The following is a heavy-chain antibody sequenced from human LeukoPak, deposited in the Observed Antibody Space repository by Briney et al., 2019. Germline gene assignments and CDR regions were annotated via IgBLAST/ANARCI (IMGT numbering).Heavy chain of an antibody. Sequence: GASVKVSFKASGYTFTSYDINWVRQATGQGLEWMGWMNPNSGNTGYAQKFQGRVTITRNTSISTAYMELSSLRSEDTAVYYCARSRPNDYGDKPFDYWGQGTLVTVSS. CDR2: MNPNSGNT. V-gene: IGHV1-8*03. D-gene: IGHD4-23*01. CDR1: GYTFTSYD. J-gene: IGHJ4*02. CDR3: ARSRPNDYGDKPFDY.